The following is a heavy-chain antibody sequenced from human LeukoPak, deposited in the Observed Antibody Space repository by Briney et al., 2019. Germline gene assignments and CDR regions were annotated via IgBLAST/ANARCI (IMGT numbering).Heavy chain of an antibody. J-gene: IGHJ4*02. D-gene: IGHD6-6*01. CDR1: GGSISSYY. V-gene: IGHV4-4*07. CDR2: IYTSGST. Sequence: SETLSLTCTVSGGSISSYYWSWIRQPAGKGLEWIGRIYTSGSTNYNPSLKSRVTMSVDTSKNQFFLKLSSVTAADTAVYYCRLVPSEFSDYWGQGTLVTVSS. CDR3: RLVPSEFSDY.